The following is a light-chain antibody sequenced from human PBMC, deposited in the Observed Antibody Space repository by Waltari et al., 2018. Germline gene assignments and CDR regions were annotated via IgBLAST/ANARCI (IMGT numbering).Light chain of an antibody. CDR2: SPS. Sequence: EIVLTQSPGRLALSPGESATLSCRASQSVYINYLAWYQQKPGQAPRLLIYSPSSRAAGIPERFSGSGSGTDFTLTISRLEPEDFAVYYCQHYGGSPTWTFGQGTKVEI. V-gene: IGKV3-20*01. J-gene: IGKJ1*01. CDR1: QSVYINY. CDR3: QHYGGSPTWT.